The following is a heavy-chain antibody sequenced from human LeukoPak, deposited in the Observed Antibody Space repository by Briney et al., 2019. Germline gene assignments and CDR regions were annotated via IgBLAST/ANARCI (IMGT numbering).Heavy chain of an antibody. Sequence: ASVRISCKASGYTFSTCDINWVRQATGQGLEWMGWMNPNSGNTGYAQKFQGRVTMTRNTSISTAYMELSSLRSEDTAVYYCARVVLGRYFDWFGYYYYYMDVWGKGTTVTVSS. V-gene: IGHV1-8*01. CDR3: ARVVLGRYFDWFGYYYYYMDV. J-gene: IGHJ6*03. D-gene: IGHD3-9*01. CDR2: MNPNSGNT. CDR1: GYTFSTCD.